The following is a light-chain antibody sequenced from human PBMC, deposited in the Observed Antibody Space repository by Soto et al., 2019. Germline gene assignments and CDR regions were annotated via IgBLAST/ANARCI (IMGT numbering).Light chain of an antibody. CDR3: LQYGSSPRT. J-gene: IGKJ2*01. CDR1: QSVSSSY. V-gene: IGKV3-20*01. CDR2: GAS. Sequence: EIVLTQSPGTLSLSPGERATLSCRASQSVSSSYLAWYQQKPGQAPRLLIYGASSRATGIPDRFSGSGSGTDFTLTINRLEPEDFAVYYCLQYGSSPRTFGQGTKLQIK.